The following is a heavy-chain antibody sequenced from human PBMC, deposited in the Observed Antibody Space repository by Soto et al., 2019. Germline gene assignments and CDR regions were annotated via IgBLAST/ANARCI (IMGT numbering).Heavy chain of an antibody. Sequence: GASVKVSCKASGYTFTSYAMHWVRQAPGQRLEWMGWINAGNDNTKYSQKFQGRVTITRDTSASTAYMELSSLRSEDTAVYYCARGGDIVVVTAPLDYWGQGTLVTVSS. CDR1: GYTFTSYA. CDR3: ARGGDIVVVTAPLDY. CDR2: INAGNDNT. J-gene: IGHJ4*02. D-gene: IGHD2-21*02. V-gene: IGHV1-3*01.